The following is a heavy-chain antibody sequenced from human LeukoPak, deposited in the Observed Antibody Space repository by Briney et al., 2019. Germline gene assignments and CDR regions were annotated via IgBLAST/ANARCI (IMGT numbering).Heavy chain of an antibody. V-gene: IGHV3-48*03. CDR2: ISSSGSTI. Sequence: GGSLRLSCAASGFTFSSYEMNWVRQAPGKGLEWVSHISSSGSTIYHADSVKGRFTISRDNAKNSLYLQMNSLRAEDTAVYYCAELGITMIGGVWGKGTTVTISS. J-gene: IGHJ6*04. CDR1: GFTFSSYE. D-gene: IGHD3-10*02. CDR3: AELGITMIGGV.